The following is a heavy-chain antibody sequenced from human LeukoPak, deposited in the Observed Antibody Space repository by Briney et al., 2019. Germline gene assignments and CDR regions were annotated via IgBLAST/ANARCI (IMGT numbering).Heavy chain of an antibody. Sequence: KPGESLKISCQVSGSTFTSYCIGWVRQMPGKGLEWMGIIYPGDSGPTYSPSFQGQVTISVDKSINTAYLQWSSLQASDTAMYYCGMSGDRVPLQDDVFDVWGQGTMVTVST. CDR2: IYPGDSGP. V-gene: IGHV5-51*01. J-gene: IGHJ3*01. D-gene: IGHD1-26*01. CDR3: GMSGDRVPLQDDVFDV. CDR1: GSTFTSYC.